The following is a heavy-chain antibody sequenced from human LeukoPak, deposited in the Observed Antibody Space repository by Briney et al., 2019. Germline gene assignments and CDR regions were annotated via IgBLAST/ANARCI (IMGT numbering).Heavy chain of an antibody. D-gene: IGHD3-10*01. J-gene: IGHJ4*02. CDR3: AKESTGIQD. CDR2: IRYDGSNK. CDR1: GFTFSSYG. V-gene: IGHV3-30*02. Sequence: GGSLRLSCAASGFTFSSYGMHWVRQAPGKRLEWVAFIRYDGSNKYCVEDVKGRFTISRDNSKKTLYLEMNSLRTEDTAVYYCAKESTGIQDWGQGTLVTVSS.